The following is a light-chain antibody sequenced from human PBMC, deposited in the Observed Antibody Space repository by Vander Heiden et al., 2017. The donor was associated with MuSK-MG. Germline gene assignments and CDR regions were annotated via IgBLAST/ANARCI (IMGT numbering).Light chain of an antibody. V-gene: IGLV1-40*01. Sequence: QSVLKQPPSGSGAPGQGVTIPCTGSNSNIGAGSDVHWYRQLPGTAPKVLIHANNKRPSGVPDRFSGSKSGTSASLAISGLQAEDEADYYCQSYDTSLSGYVVFGGGTKLTVL. CDR3: QSYDTSLSGYVV. J-gene: IGLJ2*01. CDR2: ANN. CDR1: NSNIGAGSD.